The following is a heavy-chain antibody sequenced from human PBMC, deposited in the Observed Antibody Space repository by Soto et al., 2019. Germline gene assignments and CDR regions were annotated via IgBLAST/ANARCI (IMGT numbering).Heavy chain of an antibody. V-gene: IGHV2-5*02. J-gene: IGHJ4*02. CDR3: AHFFYSDFDY. CDR1: GFSLSTSGVG. D-gene: IGHD4-4*01. CDR2: IYWDDDK. Sequence: QITLKESGPTLVKPTQTLTLTCTFSGFSLSTSGVGVGWIRQPPGKALEWLALIYWDDDKRYSPSLKSRLTXXXXXXXXXXXXXXXXXXXXXXXXXXXAHFFYSDFDYWGQGTLVTV.